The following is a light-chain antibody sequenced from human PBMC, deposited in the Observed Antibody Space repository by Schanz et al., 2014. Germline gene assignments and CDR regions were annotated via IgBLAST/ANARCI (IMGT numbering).Light chain of an antibody. CDR3: AAWDGSLSAWV. V-gene: IGLV1-44*01. Sequence: QSVLTQPPSASGTPGQRVTISCSGSSSNIGSNTVNWYQQLPGTAPKLLIYSDNQRPSGVPDRFSGSKSGTSASLAISGLQSDDEADYYCAAWDGSLSAWVFGGGTKLTVL. CDR2: SDN. CDR1: SSNIGSNT. J-gene: IGLJ3*02.